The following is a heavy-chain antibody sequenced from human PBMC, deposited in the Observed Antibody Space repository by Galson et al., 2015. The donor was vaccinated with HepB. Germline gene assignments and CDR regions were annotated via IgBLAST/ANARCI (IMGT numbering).Heavy chain of an antibody. CDR2: INVGNGNT. Sequence: SVKVSCKASGYTFTNYAIHWVRQAPGQRLEWMGWINVGNGNTKYSQRFQGRVTITRDTSAGTAYLELSSLRSEDTSVFYCAKGSEFFDYWGQGTPVTVSS. V-gene: IGHV1-3*01. J-gene: IGHJ4*02. CDR3: AKGSEFFDY. CDR1: GYTFTNYA. D-gene: IGHD6-19*01.